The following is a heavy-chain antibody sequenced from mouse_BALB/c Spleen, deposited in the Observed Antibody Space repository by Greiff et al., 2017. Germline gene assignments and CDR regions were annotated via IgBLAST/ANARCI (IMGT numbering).Heavy chain of an antibody. CDR2: IWAGGST. CDR1: GFSLTSYG. V-gene: IGHV2-9*02. J-gene: IGHJ4*01. Sequence: VQLVESGPGLVAPSQSLSITCTVSGFSLTSYGVHWVRQPPGKGLEWLGVIWAGGSTNYNSALMSRLSISKDNSKSQVFLKMNSLQTDDTAMYYCARELFITTATSGAMDYWGQGTSVTVSS. CDR3: ARELFITTATSGAMDY. D-gene: IGHD1-2*01.